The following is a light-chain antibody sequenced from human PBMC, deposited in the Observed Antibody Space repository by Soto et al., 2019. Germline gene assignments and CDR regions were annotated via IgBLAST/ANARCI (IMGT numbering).Light chain of an antibody. V-gene: IGKV3-15*01. CDR1: QSVSNN. CDR3: QQYNNWPPQIT. CDR2: GAS. Sequence: EIVMTQSPATVSVSPGERATLSCRASQSVSNNLAWYQQKPGQAPRLLIYGASTRATGLPARFSGSGSGTEFTLTISSLQSEDFAVYYCQQYNNWPPQITFGQGTRLEIK. J-gene: IGKJ5*01.